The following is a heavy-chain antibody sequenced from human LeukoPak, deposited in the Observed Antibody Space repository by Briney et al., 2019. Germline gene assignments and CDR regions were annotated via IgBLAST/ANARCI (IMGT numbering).Heavy chain of an antibody. V-gene: IGHV3-48*01. CDR2: ISRISTAI. CDR1: GFTVDYFS. CDR3: ARDGYNWADL. D-gene: IGHD5-24*01. Sequence: GALRLSCAASGFTVDYFSMDWVRQTSGKGLEWIAYISRISTAIQYADSVKGRFTISRDNGENSLFLQMNSLRVEDTALYYCARDGYNWADLWGQGTLVTVSS. J-gene: IGHJ5*02.